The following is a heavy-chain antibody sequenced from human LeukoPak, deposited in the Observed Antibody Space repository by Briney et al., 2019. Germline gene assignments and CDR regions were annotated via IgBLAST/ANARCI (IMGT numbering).Heavy chain of an antibody. CDR3: AKASSPSSGCITY. Sequence: GGSLRLSCAASGFTFSSYAMSWVRQAPGKGLEWVSAISGSGGSTYYADSVKGRFTISRDNSKDTLYLQMNSLRAEDTAIYYCAKASSPSSGCITYWGQGTLVTVSS. CDR2: ISGSGGST. V-gene: IGHV3-23*01. D-gene: IGHD3-22*01. J-gene: IGHJ4*02. CDR1: GFTFSSYA.